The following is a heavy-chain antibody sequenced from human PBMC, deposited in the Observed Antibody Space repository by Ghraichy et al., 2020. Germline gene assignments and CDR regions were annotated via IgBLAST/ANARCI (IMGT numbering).Heavy chain of an antibody. CDR3: AKDRRAVVAANNWFDP. CDR1: GFTFSSYA. Sequence: GESLNISCAASGFTFSSYAMSWVRQAPGKGLEWVSAISGSGGSTYYADSVKGRFTISRDNSKNTLYLQMNSLRAEDTAVYYCAKDRRAVVAANNWFDPWGQGTLVTVSS. V-gene: IGHV3-23*01. CDR2: ISGSGGST. D-gene: IGHD2-15*01. J-gene: IGHJ5*02.